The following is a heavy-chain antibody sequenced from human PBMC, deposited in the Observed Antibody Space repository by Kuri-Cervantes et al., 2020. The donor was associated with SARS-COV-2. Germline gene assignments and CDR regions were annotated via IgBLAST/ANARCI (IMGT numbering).Heavy chain of an antibody. CDR3: AKALHDYGDPFDY. D-gene: IGHD4-17*01. Sequence: GESLKISCAASGFTFSSYGMHWVRQAPGKGLEWVAVISYDGSNKYYADSVKGRFTISRDNSKNTLYLQMNSLRAEDTAVYYCAKALHDYGDPFDYWGQGTLVTVSS. V-gene: IGHV3-30*18. CDR2: ISYDGSNK. J-gene: IGHJ4*02. CDR1: GFTFSSYG.